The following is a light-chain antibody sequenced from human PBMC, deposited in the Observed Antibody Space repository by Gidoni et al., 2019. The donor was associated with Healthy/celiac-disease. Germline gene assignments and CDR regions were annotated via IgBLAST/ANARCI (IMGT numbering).Light chain of an antibody. Sequence: DIQMTQYPSSLSASVGDRVTITCRASQSISSYLNWYQQKPGKAPKLLIYAASSLQSGVPSRFSGSGSGTDFTLTISSLQPEDFATYYYQQSYSTPPYTFGPGTKVDIK. CDR3: QQSYSTPPYT. V-gene: IGKV1-39*01. J-gene: IGKJ3*01. CDR2: AAS. CDR1: QSISSY.